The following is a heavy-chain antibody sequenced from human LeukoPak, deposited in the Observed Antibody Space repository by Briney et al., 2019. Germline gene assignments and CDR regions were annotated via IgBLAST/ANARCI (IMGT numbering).Heavy chain of an antibody. D-gene: IGHD2-15*01. V-gene: IGHV3-21*01. CDR3: ARDELPDIVVVVAAENWFDP. CDR2: ISSSSSYI. CDR1: GFTFSSYS. Sequence: GGSLRLSCAASGFTFSSYSMNWVRQAPGKGLEWVSSISSSSSYIYYADSVKGRFTISRDNAKNSLYLQMNSLRAEDTAVYYCARDELPDIVVVVAAENWFDPWGQGTQVTVSS. J-gene: IGHJ5*02.